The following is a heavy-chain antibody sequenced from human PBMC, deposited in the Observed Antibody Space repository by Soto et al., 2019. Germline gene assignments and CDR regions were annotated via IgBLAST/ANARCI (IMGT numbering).Heavy chain of an antibody. V-gene: IGHV4-30-4*01. D-gene: IGHD3-10*01. J-gene: IGHJ4*02. CDR2: VSSYRGPT. Sequence: SETLSLTCTVSGGSVDRGDYYWTWIRQPPGKGLEWIAYVSSYRGPTYYNPSLKSRLTISLGTPITHFSLKLTSVPAADTAVFYSARGYCAGSYYSVLSPILVYGGQGSLVTVSS. CDR3: ARGYCAGSYYSVLSPILVY. CDR1: GGSVDRGDYY.